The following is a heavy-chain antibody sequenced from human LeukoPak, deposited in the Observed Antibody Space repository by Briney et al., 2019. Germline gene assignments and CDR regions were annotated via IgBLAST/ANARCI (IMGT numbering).Heavy chain of an antibody. CDR3: AKAQVRGVSSLLPNY. Sequence: PGGSLRLSCAASGFTFSSYAMNWVRQAPGKGLEWVSAISGSDGSTYYADSVKGRFTISRDNSKNTLYLQMNSLRAEDTAVYYCAKAQVRGVSSLLPNYWGQGTLVTVSS. CDR2: ISGSDGST. J-gene: IGHJ4*02. CDR1: GFTFSSYA. D-gene: IGHD3-10*01. V-gene: IGHV3-23*01.